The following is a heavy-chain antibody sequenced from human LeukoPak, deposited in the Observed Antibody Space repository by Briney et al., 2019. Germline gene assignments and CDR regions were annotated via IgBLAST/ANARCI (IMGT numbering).Heavy chain of an antibody. CDR3: ARDPGGEYYYDSSGYLDY. V-gene: IGHV3-74*01. CDR1: GFTFSSYW. J-gene: IGHJ4*02. Sequence: GGSLRLSCAASGFTFSSYWMHWVRQAPGKGLVWVSRINSDGSSTSYADSVKGRFTISRDNAKNTLYLQMNSLRAEDTAVYYCARDPGGEYYYDSSGYLDYWGQGTLVTVSP. D-gene: IGHD3-22*01. CDR2: INSDGSST.